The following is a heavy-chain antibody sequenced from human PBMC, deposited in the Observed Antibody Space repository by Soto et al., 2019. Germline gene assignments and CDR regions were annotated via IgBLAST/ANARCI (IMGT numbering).Heavy chain of an antibody. Sequence: GGSLRLSCAASGFIFNDHAMYWVRQVPGKRLEWVSAISGSGGSTYYADSVKGRFTISRDNSKNTLYLQMNSLRAEDTAVYYCAKRPSAFDIWGQGTMVTVSS. CDR3: AKRPSAFDI. V-gene: IGHV3-23*01. CDR2: ISGSGGST. J-gene: IGHJ3*02. CDR1: GFIFNDHA.